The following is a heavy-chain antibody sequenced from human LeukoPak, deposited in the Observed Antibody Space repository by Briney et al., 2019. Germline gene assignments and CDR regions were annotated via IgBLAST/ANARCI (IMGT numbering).Heavy chain of an antibody. CDR1: GDSISGNY. CDR2: IHHSGTT. D-gene: IGHD5-18*01. CDR3: ARLASYGFIDY. Sequence: SETLSLTCTVSGDSISGNYWTWIRQPPGKGLEWIGSIHHSGTTYYNTSLQSRVTISVDTSMSHFSLRLSSVTAADTAVYFCARLASYGFIDYWGQGTLVTVSS. V-gene: IGHV4-59*05. J-gene: IGHJ4*02.